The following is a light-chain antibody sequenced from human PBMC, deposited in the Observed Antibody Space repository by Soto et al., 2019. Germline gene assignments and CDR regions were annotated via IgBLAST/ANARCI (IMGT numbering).Light chain of an antibody. CDR3: SSYTSSSTYVV. Sequence: QSALTQPPSASGSPGQSVTISCTGASSDVGGYSYVSWYQQHPGKAPKLMIYEVSKRPSGVPDRFSGSKSGNTASLTVSGLQAEDEADYYCSSYTSSSTYVVFGGGTKLTVL. CDR2: EVS. CDR1: SSDVGGYSY. J-gene: IGLJ2*01. V-gene: IGLV2-8*01.